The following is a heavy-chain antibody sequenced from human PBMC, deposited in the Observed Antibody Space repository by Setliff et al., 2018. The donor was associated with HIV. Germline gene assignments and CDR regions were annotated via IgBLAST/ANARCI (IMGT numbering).Heavy chain of an antibody. D-gene: IGHD6-13*01. V-gene: IGHV4-34*01. CDR2: IQHSGRI. CDR3: AGVSCSSWYSIPRYYYYSMDF. CDR1: GGSFSGYC. J-gene: IGHJ6*03. Sequence: KASETLSLTCAVYGGSFSGYCWSWIRQPPGKGLEWIGEIQHSGRINYNPSLRSRATTSVDTSKNQFSLRLRSVTAADTAVYYCAGVSCSSWYSIPRYYYYSMDFWGNVTTVTVSS.